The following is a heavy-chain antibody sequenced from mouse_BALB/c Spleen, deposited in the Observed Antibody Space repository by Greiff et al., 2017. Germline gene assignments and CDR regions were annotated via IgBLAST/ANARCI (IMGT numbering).Heavy chain of an antibody. CDR2: ISYDGSN. CDR1: GYSITSGYY. Sequence: DVQLQESGPGLVKPSQSLSLTCSVTGYSITSGYYWNWIRQFPGNKLEWMGYISYDGSNNYNPSLKNRISITRDTSKNQFFLKLNSVTTEDTATYYCARDYYYGSSYRYAMDYWGQGTSVTVSS. CDR3: ARDYYYGSSYRYAMDY. J-gene: IGHJ4*01. D-gene: IGHD1-1*01. V-gene: IGHV3-6*02.